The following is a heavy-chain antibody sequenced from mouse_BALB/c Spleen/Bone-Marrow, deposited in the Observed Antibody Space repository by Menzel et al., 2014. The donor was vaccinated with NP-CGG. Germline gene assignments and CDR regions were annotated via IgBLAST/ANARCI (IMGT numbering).Heavy chain of an antibody. CDR2: IYPGDGDT. CDR1: GYAFSSSW. V-gene: IGHV1-82*01. CDR3: ARQLGLYAMDY. D-gene: IGHD3-1*01. J-gene: IGHJ4*01. Sequence: QQSGPELVKPGASVKISCKASGYAFSSSWMNWVKQRPGQGLEWIGRIYPGDGDTNYNGKFKGKATLTADKSSSTAYMQLSSLTSVDSAVYFCARQLGLYAMDYWGQGTSVTVSS.